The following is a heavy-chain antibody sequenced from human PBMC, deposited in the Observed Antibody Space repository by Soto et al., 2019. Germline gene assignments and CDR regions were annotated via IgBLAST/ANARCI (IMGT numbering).Heavy chain of an antibody. CDR3: ARGLPVEMAPTDNWFDP. V-gene: IGHV4-34*01. D-gene: IGHD2-21*01. J-gene: IGHJ5*02. CDR2: INHSGST. CDR1: GGSFSGYY. Sequence: QVQLQQWGAGLLKPSETLSLTCAVYGGSFSGYYWSWIRQPPGKGLEWIGEINHSGSTNYNPSLKSRVTISVDTAKNQFSLKLSSVTAADTAVYYCARGLPVEMAPTDNWFDPWGQGTLVTVSS.